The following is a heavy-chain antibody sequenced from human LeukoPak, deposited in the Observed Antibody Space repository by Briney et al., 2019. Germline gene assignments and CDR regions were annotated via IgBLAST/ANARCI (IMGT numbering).Heavy chain of an antibody. Sequence: ASVKVSCKASGYTFTGYYMHWVRQPPGQGLEWMGWINPNSGGTNYAQKFQGRVTMTRDTSISTAYMELSRLRSDDTAVYYCARGSGYYDSSGPQGYWGQGTLVTVSS. J-gene: IGHJ4*02. CDR3: ARGSGYYDSSGPQGY. D-gene: IGHD3-22*01. V-gene: IGHV1-2*02. CDR2: INPNSGGT. CDR1: GYTFTGYY.